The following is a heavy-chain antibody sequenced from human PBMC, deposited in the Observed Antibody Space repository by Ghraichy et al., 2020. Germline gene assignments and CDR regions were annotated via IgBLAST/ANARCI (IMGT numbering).Heavy chain of an antibody. V-gene: IGHV3-43*02. CDR2: ISGDGGST. J-gene: IGHJ4*02. D-gene: IGHD5-18*01. Sequence: GGSLRLSCAASGFTFDDYAMHWVRQAPGKGLEWVSLISGDGGSTYYADSVKGRFTISRDNSKNSLYLQMNSLRTEDTALYYCAKELNAHTPPKIQLWLPDYWGQGTLVTVSS. CDR1: GFTFDDYA. CDR3: AKELNAHTPPKIQLWLPDY.